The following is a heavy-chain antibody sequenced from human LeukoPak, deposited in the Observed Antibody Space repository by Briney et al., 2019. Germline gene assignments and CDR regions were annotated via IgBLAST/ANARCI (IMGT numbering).Heavy chain of an antibody. V-gene: IGHV4-39*07. CDR1: GGSISSTSYY. CDR3: ARAGGLNYYGGYSEFGY. CDR2: VYFSGST. J-gene: IGHJ4*02. D-gene: IGHD4-23*01. Sequence: SETLSLTCTVSGGSISSTSYYWGWIRQPPGKGLEWIGSVYFSGSTYYNPSLKSRVTISLGTSKSQFSLQLRSVTAADTAVYYCARAGGLNYYGGYSEFGYWGQGTLVTVSS.